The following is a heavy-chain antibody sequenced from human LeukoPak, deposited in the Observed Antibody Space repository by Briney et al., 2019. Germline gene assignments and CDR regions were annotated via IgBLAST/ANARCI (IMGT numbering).Heavy chain of an antibody. D-gene: IGHD3-22*01. CDR1: GGSISSYY. J-gene: IGHJ4*02. Sequence: SETLSLTCTVSGGSISSYYWSWIRQPAGKGLEWVGRIYTSGSTNYNPSLKSRVTMSVDTSNNQFSLKLSSVTAADTAVYYCARGPPIKYDSSGYYGWGQGTLVTVSS. V-gene: IGHV4-4*07. CDR3: ARGPPIKYDSSGYYG. CDR2: IYTSGST.